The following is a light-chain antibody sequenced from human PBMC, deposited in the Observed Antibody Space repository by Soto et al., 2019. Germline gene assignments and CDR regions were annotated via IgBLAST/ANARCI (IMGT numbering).Light chain of an antibody. J-gene: IGKJ1*01. V-gene: IGKV1-5*03. Sequence: DIPMTQSPSTLSASVGDRVTITCRASQTISTLLAWYQQRPGKAPNLLIYKASSLESGVPSRFSGSGSGTELTLTISSLQPDDFATYFCQQYSTYPWTFGQGTKVEVK. CDR2: KAS. CDR3: QQYSTYPWT. CDR1: QTISTL.